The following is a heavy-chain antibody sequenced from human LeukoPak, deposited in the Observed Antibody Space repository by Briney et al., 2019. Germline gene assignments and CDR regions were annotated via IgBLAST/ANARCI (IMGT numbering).Heavy chain of an antibody. CDR2: ISAYNGNT. J-gene: IGHJ5*02. CDR3: ARVDVVVVVAENWFDP. V-gene: IGHV1-18*01. Sequence: ASVKVSCKASGYTFTSYGISWVRQAPGQGLEWMGWISAYNGNTNYAQKLQGRVTMTTDTSTSTAYMELRSLRSDDTAVYYCARVDVVVVVAENWFDPWGQGTLVTVSS. CDR1: GYTFTSYG. D-gene: IGHD2-15*01.